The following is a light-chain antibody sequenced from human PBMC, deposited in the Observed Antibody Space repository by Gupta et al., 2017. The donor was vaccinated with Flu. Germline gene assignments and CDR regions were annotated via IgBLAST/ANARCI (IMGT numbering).Light chain of an antibody. Sequence: QSVLTHPLSVSAAPGQKVTISCSGSISNIKNNYVSWYQQLPGTAPKLLIYENNKLPSGIPDRISGSKSGTSATLGITGLQTGDEADYYCGTWDSSLSAWVFGGGTKLTVL. CDR3: GTWDSSLSAWV. CDR2: ENN. CDR1: ISNIKNNY. J-gene: IGLJ3*02. V-gene: IGLV1-51*02.